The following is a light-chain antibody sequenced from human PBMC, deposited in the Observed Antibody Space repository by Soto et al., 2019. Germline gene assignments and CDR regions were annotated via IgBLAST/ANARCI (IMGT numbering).Light chain of an antibody. CDR1: QDISNY. V-gene: IGKV1-33*01. J-gene: IGKJ4*01. CDR2: DAS. Sequence: DIQMTQSPSSLSASVGDRVTITCQASQDISNYLNWYQQKPGKAPKLLIYDASNLETGVPSRFSGSGSGTDFTFTISSPQPEDIATYYCQQYDNLPPRTFGGGTKVEIK. CDR3: QQYDNLPPRT.